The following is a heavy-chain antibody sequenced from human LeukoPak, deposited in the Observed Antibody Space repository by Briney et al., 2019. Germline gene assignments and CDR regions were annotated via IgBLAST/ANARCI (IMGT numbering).Heavy chain of an antibody. Sequence: GESLKISCKGSGYSFTSYWIGWVRQMPGKGLEWMGIIYPGDSDTRYSPSFQGQVTILADKSISTAYLHWSSLKASDTAMYYCARRNTVDYYGMDVWGQGTTVTVSS. CDR1: GYSFTSYW. CDR3: ARRNTVDYYGMDV. CDR2: IYPGDSDT. D-gene: IGHD4-23*01. V-gene: IGHV5-51*01. J-gene: IGHJ6*02.